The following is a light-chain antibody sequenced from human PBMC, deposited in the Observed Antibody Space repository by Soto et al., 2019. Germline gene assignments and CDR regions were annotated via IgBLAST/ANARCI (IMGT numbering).Light chain of an antibody. J-gene: IGKJ5*01. CDR1: QIISTH. Sequence: DIQMTQSPSSLSASVGDRVTITCRASQIISTHLSWYQQKPGKAPKLLIYTASSLQSGVPSRFSGYGSETEFTLTISSLQPEDFATYFCQQSYSIPPTFGQGTRLEI. CDR2: TAS. CDR3: QQSYSIPPT. V-gene: IGKV1-39*01.